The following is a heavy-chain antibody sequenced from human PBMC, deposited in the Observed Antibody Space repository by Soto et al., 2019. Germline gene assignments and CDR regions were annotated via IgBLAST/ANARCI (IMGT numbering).Heavy chain of an antibody. Sequence: SETLSLTCTVSGGSISSSSYYWGWIRQPPGKGLEWIGSIYYSGYTYYNPSLKSRVTISVGTSKNQFSLKLSSVTAADTAVYYCARELFGRSVWFDPWGQGTLVTVSS. J-gene: IGHJ5*02. D-gene: IGHD3-10*01. CDR3: ARELFGRSVWFDP. CDR1: GGSISSSSYY. V-gene: IGHV4-39*02. CDR2: IYYSGYT.